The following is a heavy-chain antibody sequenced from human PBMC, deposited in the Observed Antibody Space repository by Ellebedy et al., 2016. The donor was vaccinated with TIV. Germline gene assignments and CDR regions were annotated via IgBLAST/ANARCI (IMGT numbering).Heavy chain of an antibody. V-gene: IGHV5-51*01. J-gene: IGHJ3*02. CDR3: ARRIVGATYAFDI. D-gene: IGHD1-26*01. CDR2: IYPGDSDT. CDR1: GYSFSNYW. Sequence: GESLKISCKGSGYSFSNYWIGWVRQAPGKGLEWMGSIYPGDSDTRYSPSFQGQVTLSADKSINTAYLQWSSLKASDTSMFYCARRIVGATYAFDIWGQGTMVTVSS.